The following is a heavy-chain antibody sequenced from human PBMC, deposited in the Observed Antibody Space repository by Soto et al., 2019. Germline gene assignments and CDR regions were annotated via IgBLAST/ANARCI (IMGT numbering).Heavy chain of an antibody. V-gene: IGHV4-4*01. CDR3: ARLVYATRLTYMYFDY. CDR1: GVSISSGNW. D-gene: IGHD2-2*01. CDR2: IFHDGTA. J-gene: IGHJ4*02. Sequence: VTLQASGPGLATPAGTLFLTCAVSGVSISSGNWWTWVSQTPQRGLEYIGEIFHDGTANYYPAFERRVAIIVDTSKNQCSLKLTSATGADTALSFCARLVYATRLTYMYFDYWGQGALVTVSS.